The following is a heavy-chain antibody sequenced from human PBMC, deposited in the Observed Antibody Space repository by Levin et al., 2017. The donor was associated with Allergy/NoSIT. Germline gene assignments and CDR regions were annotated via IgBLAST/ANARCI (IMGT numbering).Heavy chain of an antibody. CDR2: IYYSGRT. D-gene: IGHD3-10*01. V-gene: IGHV4-59*01. Sequence: RASETLSLTCTVSGGSISSYYWSWIRQTPGKGLEWIGYIYYSGRTNYNPSLKSRVTISVDTSKNQFSLKLSSVTAADTAVYYCAREELGVVRGPFDYWGQGTLVTVSS. J-gene: IGHJ4*02. CDR3: AREELGVVRGPFDY. CDR1: GGSISSYY.